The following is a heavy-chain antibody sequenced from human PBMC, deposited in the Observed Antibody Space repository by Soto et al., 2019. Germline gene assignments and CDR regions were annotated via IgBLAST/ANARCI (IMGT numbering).Heavy chain of an antibody. J-gene: IGHJ5*02. V-gene: IGHV4-59*01. CDR2: IHYSGST. CDR3: ARVPAVASKIPSLWFGP. Sequence: KPSETLSLTCNVSGGSISRYYWSWIRQPPGKGLEWIGYIHYSGSTKYNPSLKSRVTISVDTSKNQFSLKLTSVTAADTAVYFCARVPAVASKIPSLWFGPLGQGTLVTVSS. D-gene: IGHD6-19*01. CDR1: GGSISRYY.